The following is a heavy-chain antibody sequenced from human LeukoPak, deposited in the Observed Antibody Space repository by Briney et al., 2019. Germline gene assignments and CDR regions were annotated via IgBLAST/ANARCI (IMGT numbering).Heavy chain of an antibody. Sequence: GGSLRLSCAASGFMFSRHWMGWVRQAPGKGLEWVATIKKDGGQYYVDSVKGRFIISRDNAKNSLDLEMNNLRAEDTAVYSCARGPDYGDRLDYFDYWGQGTLVTVSS. CDR3: ARGPDYGDRLDYFDY. V-gene: IGHV3-7*01. CDR2: IKKDGGQ. D-gene: IGHD4-17*01. J-gene: IGHJ4*02. CDR1: GFMFSRHW.